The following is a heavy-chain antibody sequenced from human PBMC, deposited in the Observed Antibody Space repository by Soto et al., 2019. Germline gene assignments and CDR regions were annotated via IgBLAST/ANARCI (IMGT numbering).Heavy chain of an antibody. V-gene: IGHV1-69*13. J-gene: IGHJ4*02. CDR1: GGTFSSYA. D-gene: IGHD2-2*01. Sequence: SVKVSCKASGGTFSSYAISWVRQAPGQGLEWMGGIIPIFGTANYAQKFQGRVTITADESTSTAYMELSSLRSEDTAVYYCARNTPKYCSSTRCSKYFDYWGQGTLVTVSS. CDR2: IIPIFGTA. CDR3: ARNTPKYCSSTRCSKYFDY.